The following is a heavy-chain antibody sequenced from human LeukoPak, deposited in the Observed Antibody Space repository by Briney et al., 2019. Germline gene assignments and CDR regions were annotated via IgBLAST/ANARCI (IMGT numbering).Heavy chain of an antibody. CDR2: INPSGGST. D-gene: IGHD3-9*01. CDR3: AREGSRYFDWLLFNWFDP. J-gene: IGHJ5*02. Sequence: ASVKVSCKASGGTFSSYAISWVRQAPGQGLEWMGIINPSGGSTSYAQKFQGRVTMTRDTSTSTVYMELSSLRSEDTAVYYCAREGSRYFDWLLFNWFDPWGQGTLVTVSS. CDR1: GGTFSSYA. V-gene: IGHV1-46*01.